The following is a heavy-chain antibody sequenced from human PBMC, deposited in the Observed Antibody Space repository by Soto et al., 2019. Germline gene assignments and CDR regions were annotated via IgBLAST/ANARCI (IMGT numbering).Heavy chain of an antibody. Sequence: SETLSLTCTVSGGSISSYYWSWIRQPPGKGLEWIGYIYYSGSTNYNPSLKSRVTISVDTSKNQFSLKLSSVTAADTAVYYCARAEWESLRMDVWGQGTTVTVSS. D-gene: IGHD1-26*01. CDR2: IYYSGST. V-gene: IGHV4-59*01. CDR1: GGSISSYY. J-gene: IGHJ6*02. CDR3: ARAEWESLRMDV.